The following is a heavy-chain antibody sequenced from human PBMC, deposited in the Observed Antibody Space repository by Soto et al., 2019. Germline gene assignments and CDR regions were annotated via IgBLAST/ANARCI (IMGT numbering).Heavy chain of an antibody. D-gene: IGHD4-17*01. CDR2: ISYDGTNK. J-gene: IGHJ6*02. CDR3: AKDLQSYGDYDYYCYGMDV. CDR1: GFTFSTYG. Sequence: QVQLVESGGGEVQPGRSLTISCAASGFTFSTYGMHWVRQTPGKGLEWVAVISYDGTNKFYSDSVKGRFTIYRDNFKNTLTLQMNRLRADDTAVYSCAKDLQSYGDYDYYCYGMDVWGPGTRVTVSS. V-gene: IGHV3-30*18.